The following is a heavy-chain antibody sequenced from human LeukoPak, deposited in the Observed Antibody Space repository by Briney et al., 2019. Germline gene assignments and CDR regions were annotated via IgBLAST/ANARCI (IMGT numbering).Heavy chain of an antibody. Sequence: SETLSLTCTVSGYSISSGYYWGWIRQPPGKGLEWIGSIYHSGSINYNPSLKSRVTISVDKSNNQFSLKLNSVTAADTAVYFCARDLGTAGRPNDYWGQGILVTVSS. CDR1: GYSISSGYY. D-gene: IGHD2-21*02. J-gene: IGHJ4*02. CDR2: IYHSGSI. V-gene: IGHV4-38-2*02. CDR3: ARDLGTAGRPNDY.